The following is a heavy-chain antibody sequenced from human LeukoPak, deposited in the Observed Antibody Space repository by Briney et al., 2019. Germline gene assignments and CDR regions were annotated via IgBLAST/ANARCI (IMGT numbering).Heavy chain of an antibody. D-gene: IGHD2-15*01. CDR1: GFTFSSYA. Sequence: GGSLRLSCAASGFTFSSYAMHWVRQAPGKGLEWVTVILYDGSNKYYADSVKGRFTISRDITKNTLYLQMNTLRVEDTAVYYCVAANPTSDYWGQGTLVTVSS. J-gene: IGHJ4*02. CDR2: ILYDGSNK. V-gene: IGHV3-30*03. CDR3: VAANPTSDY.